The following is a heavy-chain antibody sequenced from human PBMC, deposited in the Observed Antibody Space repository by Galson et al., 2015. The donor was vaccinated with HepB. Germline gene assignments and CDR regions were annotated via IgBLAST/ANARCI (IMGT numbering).Heavy chain of an antibody. Sequence: SVKVSCKASGGTLSSYAISWVRQAPGQGLEWMGRIIPILGIANYAQKFQGRVTITADKSTSTAYMELSSLRSEDTAVYYCARVAGYGDSNPKPPDYWGQGTLVTVSS. CDR2: IIPILGIA. D-gene: IGHD5-12*01. CDR1: GGTLSSYA. CDR3: ARVAGYGDSNPKPPDY. V-gene: IGHV1-69*04. J-gene: IGHJ4*02.